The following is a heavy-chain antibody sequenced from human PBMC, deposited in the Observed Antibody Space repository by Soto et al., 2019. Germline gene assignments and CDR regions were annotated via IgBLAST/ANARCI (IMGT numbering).Heavy chain of an antibody. CDR3: AREETTVTTVNGFDY. V-gene: IGHV4-31*03. Sequence: SETLSLTCTVSGGSIRSGGYYWSWIRQHPGKGLEWIGYIYYSGSTYYNPSLKSRVTISVDTSKNQFSLKLSSVTAADTAVYYCAREETTVTTVNGFDYWGQGTLVTVSS. CDR1: GGSIRSGGYY. CDR2: IYYSGST. D-gene: IGHD4-17*01. J-gene: IGHJ4*02.